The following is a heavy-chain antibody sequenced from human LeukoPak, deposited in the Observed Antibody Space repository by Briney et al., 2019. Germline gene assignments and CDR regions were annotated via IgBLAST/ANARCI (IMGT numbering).Heavy chain of an antibody. V-gene: IGHV4-59*01. CDR3: AKDLYYYGSGNYIDY. Sequence: SETLSLTCTVYGGSISSYYWSWIRQPPGKGLEWIGYIYYSGSTNYNPSLKSRVTISVDTSKNQFSLKLSSVTAADTAIYYCAKDLYYYGSGNYIDYWGQGTLVTVSS. D-gene: IGHD3-10*01. CDR2: IYYSGST. CDR1: GGSISSYY. J-gene: IGHJ4*02.